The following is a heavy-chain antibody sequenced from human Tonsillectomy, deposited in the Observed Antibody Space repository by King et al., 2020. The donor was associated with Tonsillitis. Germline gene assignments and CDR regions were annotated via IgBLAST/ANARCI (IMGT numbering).Heavy chain of an antibody. CDR2: IYYSGST. CDR1: GGALSSYY. V-gene: IGHV4-59*01. CDR3: ARSGGNDYYYSVNY. Sequence: QLQESGPGLLKPSETLSLTCTVSGGALSSYYWSWIRPPPGKGLGWIGYIYYSGSTNNHPPLQSRVTISVDTSKNQFSLNLSSVTAADTAVYYCARSGGNDYYYSVNYWGQGTLVTVSS. D-gene: IGHD3-22*01. J-gene: IGHJ4*02.